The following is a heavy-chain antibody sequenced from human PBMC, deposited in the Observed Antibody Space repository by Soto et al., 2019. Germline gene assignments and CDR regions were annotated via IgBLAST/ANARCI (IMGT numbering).Heavy chain of an antibody. Sequence: ASVKVSCKVSGYTLTELSMHWVRQAPGKGLEWMGGFDPEDGETIYAQKFQGRVTMTEDTFTDKASMELSSLRSEDTAVYYCATDLSWYYGSGSYKNWFDPWGQGTLVTVSS. V-gene: IGHV1-24*01. CDR1: GYTLTELS. CDR3: ATDLSWYYGSGSYKNWFDP. J-gene: IGHJ5*02. CDR2: FDPEDGET. D-gene: IGHD3-10*01.